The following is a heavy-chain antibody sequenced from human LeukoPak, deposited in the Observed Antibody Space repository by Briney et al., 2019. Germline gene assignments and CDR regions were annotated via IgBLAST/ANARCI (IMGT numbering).Heavy chain of an antibody. Sequence: GGSLRLSCAASGFTFRSYDMHWVRQAPGKGLEWVAVVWYDESKKYYVDSVQGRFTISTDNSKNTLYLQMNSLRVEDTALYYCAREDSRGAFDIWGQGTMVTVSS. CDR2: VWYDESKK. D-gene: IGHD3-22*01. CDR1: GFTFRSYD. V-gene: IGHV3-33*01. CDR3: AREDSRGAFDI. J-gene: IGHJ3*02.